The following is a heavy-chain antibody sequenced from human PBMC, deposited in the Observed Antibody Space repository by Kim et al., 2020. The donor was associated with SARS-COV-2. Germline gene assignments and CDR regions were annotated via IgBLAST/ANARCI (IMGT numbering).Heavy chain of an antibody. D-gene: IGHD1-26*01. CDR3: AKGEAKWELLGAFDI. CDR1: GFTISSYG. Sequence: GGSLRLSCAAFGFTISSYGMHWVRQAPGKGLEWVAVVSNDGSNKYYGDSVKGRFTISRDNSKNTLYLQMNSLRPEDTAVYYCAKGEAKWELLGAFDIWGQGTMVTVSS. V-gene: IGHV3-30*18. J-gene: IGHJ3*02. CDR2: VSNDGSNK.